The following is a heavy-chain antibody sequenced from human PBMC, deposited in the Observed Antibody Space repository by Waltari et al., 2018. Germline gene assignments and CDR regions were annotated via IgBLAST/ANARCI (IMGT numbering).Heavy chain of an antibody. CDR1: GFTFSSYA. CDR2: IRGSGCSK. J-gene: IGHJ5*02. Sequence: EVQLLESGGGLVQPGGSLRLSCAASGFTFSSYAMSWVRQAPGTGLEWVSAIRGSGCSKYYADSLKCRFTISRDNSKNTLYLQMNSLRAEDTAVYYCAKPYVSQWLPHSPRFDPWGQGTLVTVSS. V-gene: IGHV3-23*01. CDR3: AKPYVSQWLPHSPRFDP. D-gene: IGHD6-19*01.